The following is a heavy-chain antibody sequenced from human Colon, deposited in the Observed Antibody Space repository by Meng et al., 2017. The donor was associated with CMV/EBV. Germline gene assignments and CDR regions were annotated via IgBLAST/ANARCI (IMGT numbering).Heavy chain of an antibody. J-gene: IGHJ4*02. CDR2: VYYNGNT. D-gene: IGHD2-15*01. CDR3: ASIPRGILIRLFDF. CDR1: GGSVSGGSYY. V-gene: IGHV4-39*07. Sequence: SETLSLTCNVSGGSVSGGSYYWSWIRQPPGKGLEWIGSVYYNGNTYLNPSLESRVTMSRDTSKNQFSLKLSSVTAADTAVYYCASIPRGILIRLFDFWGQGTLVTVSS.